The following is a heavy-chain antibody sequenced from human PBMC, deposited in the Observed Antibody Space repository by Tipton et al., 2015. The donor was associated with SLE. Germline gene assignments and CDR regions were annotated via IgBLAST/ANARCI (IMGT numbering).Heavy chain of an antibody. J-gene: IGHJ4*02. V-gene: IGHV4-38-2*02. D-gene: IGHD3-22*01. CDR1: GYSISSGYY. CDR3: AREAGETSSWYYPLDH. CDR2: IYHSGST. Sequence: TLSLTCAVSGYSISSGYYWGWIRQPPGKGLEWIGSIYHSGSTYYNPSLKSRVTISVDTSKNQFSLKLGSVTAADTAIYYCAREAGETSSWYYPLDHWGQGTLVTVSS.